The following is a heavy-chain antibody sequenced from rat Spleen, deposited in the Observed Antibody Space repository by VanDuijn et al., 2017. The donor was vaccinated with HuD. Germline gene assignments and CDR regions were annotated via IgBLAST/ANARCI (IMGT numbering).Heavy chain of an antibody. CDR2: IWIDGNT. CDR3: ARAHMDA. J-gene: IGHJ4*01. CDR1: GFSLTSYH. Sequence: QVQLKESGPGLVQPSQTLSLTCTVAGFSLTSYHVSWVRQPPGKGLEWMGVIWIDGNTGYNSFFKSRLSISRDISKSQIFLKMNNLQTEDTATYYCARAHMDAWGQGASVTVST. V-gene: IGHV2-43*01.